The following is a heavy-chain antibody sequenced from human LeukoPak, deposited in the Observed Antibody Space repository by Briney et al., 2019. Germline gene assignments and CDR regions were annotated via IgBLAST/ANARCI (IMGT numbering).Heavy chain of an antibody. CDR1: GFTFSSYA. Sequence: LTGGSLRLSCAASGFTFSSYAMSWVRQAPGKGLEWVSAISGSGGSTYYADSVKGRFTISRDNAKNSLYLQMNSLRAEDTAVYYCARRWYSSAGTDYWGQGTLVTVSS. D-gene: IGHD6-19*01. CDR3: ARRWYSSAGTDY. J-gene: IGHJ4*02. CDR2: ISGSGGST. V-gene: IGHV3-23*01.